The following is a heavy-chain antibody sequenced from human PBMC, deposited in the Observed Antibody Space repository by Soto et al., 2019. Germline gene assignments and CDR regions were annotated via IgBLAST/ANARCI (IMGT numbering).Heavy chain of an antibody. CDR2: IQNDGSEQ. J-gene: IGHJ4*02. CDR1: GFTFSTYY. Sequence: DVQLVESGGGLVQPGGSLRLSCAASGFTFSTYYMTWVRQAPGKGLEWVASIQNDGSEQYYVDSVKGRFTITRDNAKKSLYLQMNSLRAGDSALYYCSRENWFQDYWGQGTRVTVSS. D-gene: IGHD3-10*01. CDR3: SRENWFQDY. V-gene: IGHV3-7*03.